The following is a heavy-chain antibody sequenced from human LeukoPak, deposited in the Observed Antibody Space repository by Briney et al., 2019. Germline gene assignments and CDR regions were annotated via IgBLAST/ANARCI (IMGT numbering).Heavy chain of an antibody. CDR1: GFTFSSYA. V-gene: IGHV3-23*01. CDR2: ISGSGGST. J-gene: IGHJ4*02. CDR3: AKGSLQQLFDY. D-gene: IGHD6-13*01. Sequence: QPGGSLRLSCVVSGFTFSSYAMSWVRQAPGKGLEWVSGISGSGGSTYYADSVKGRFTISRDNSKNTLYLQMNSLRAEDTAVYYCAKGSLQQLFDYWGQGTLVTVSS.